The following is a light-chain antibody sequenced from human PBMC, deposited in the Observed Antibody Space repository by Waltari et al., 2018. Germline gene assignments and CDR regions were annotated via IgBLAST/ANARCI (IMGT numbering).Light chain of an antibody. CDR1: GSHIGAGYD. CDR3: QSYDTSLSVV. J-gene: IGLJ2*01. V-gene: IGLV1-40*01. CDR2: GVN. Sequence: QSVLTQPPSVSGAPGQRVTISCTGGGSHIGAGYDVHWYRQLPGKAPELLIYGVNNRPSGVSDRFFGSLSGTSASLAITGLQAEDEADYYCQSYDTSLSVVFGGGTKLTV.